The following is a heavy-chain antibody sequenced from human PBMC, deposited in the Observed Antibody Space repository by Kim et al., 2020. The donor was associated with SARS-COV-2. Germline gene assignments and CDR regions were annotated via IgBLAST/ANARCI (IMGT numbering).Heavy chain of an antibody. D-gene: IGHD3-3*01. CDR3: ARDRGFLGRMDV. J-gene: IGHJ6*02. V-gene: IGHV3-53*01. Sequence: CSAAAVKGVFTISRDNSKNTLYLQMNSLRAEDTAVYYCARDRGFLGRMDVWGQGTTVTVSS.